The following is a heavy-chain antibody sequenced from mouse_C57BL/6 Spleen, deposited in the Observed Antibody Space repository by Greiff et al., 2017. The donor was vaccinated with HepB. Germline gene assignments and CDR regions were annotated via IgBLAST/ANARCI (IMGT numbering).Heavy chain of an antibody. Sequence: VKLMESGPELVKPGASVKISCKASGYAFSSSWMNWVKQRPGKGLEWIGRIYPGDGDTNYNGKFKGKATLTADKSSSTAYMQLSSLTSEDSAVYFCARWGDFDYWGQGTTLTVSS. J-gene: IGHJ2*01. CDR2: IYPGDGDT. CDR3: ARWGDFDY. CDR1: GYAFSSSW. V-gene: IGHV1-82*01.